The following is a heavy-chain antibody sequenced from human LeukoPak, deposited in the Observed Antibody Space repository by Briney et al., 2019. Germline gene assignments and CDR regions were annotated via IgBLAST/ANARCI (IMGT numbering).Heavy chain of an antibody. CDR1: GGPISSYY. D-gene: IGHD3-22*01. Sequence: PSETLSLTCTVSGGPISSYYWSWIRQPPGKGLEWIGYIYYSGSTNYNPSLKSRVTISVDTSKNQFSLKLSSVTAADTAVYYCARGVRTRYYDSSGYSNWFDPWGQGTLVTVSS. CDR3: ARGVRTRYYDSSGYSNWFDP. J-gene: IGHJ5*02. CDR2: IYYSGST. V-gene: IGHV4-59*01.